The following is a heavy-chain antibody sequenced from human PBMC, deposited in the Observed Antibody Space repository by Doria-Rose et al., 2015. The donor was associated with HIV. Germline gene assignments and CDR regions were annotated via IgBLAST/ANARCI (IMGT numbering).Heavy chain of an antibody. J-gene: IGHJ4*02. CDR1: GVSLSSPGMG. Sequence: QVTLKESGPVLVKPTETLALTCTVSGVSLSSPGMGVSWIRQPPGKALEWLANIFSDDERSYKSSLKSRLTISRGTSNSQVFLTMTVMDPVDTAAYYCARIKSSRWYHKYYFDFWGQGTLVIVSA. D-gene: IGHD6-13*01. V-gene: IGHV2-26*01. CDR3: ARIKSSRWYHKYYFDF. CDR2: IFSDDER.